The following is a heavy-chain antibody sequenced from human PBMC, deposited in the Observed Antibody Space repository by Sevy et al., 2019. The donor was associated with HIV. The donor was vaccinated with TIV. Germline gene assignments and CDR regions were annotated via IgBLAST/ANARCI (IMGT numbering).Heavy chain of an antibody. CDR1: RFTFSSYA. CDR2: ISGSGGST. J-gene: IGHJ4*01. CDR3: ARIIGITGTLDFDY. D-gene: IGHD1-7*01. V-gene: IGHV3-23*01. Sequence: GGSLRLSCAASRFTFSSYAMSWVRQAPGKGLEWVSAISGSGGSTYYSDSVKGRFTISRDNSKNTLYLQMNSLRAEDTAVYYCARIIGITGTLDFDYWGHGTLVTVSS.